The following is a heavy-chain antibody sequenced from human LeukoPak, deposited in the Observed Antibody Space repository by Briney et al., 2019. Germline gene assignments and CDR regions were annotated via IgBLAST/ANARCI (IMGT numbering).Heavy chain of an antibody. V-gene: IGHV3-23*01. Sequence: GGSLRLSCAASGFTFRNYLMNWVRQAPGKGLEWVSFISSTGGTIYYADSVKGRFTVSRDNSKNTLYLQMNSLRAEDTAVYYCAKSSGIAPYYFDYWGQGTLVTVSS. CDR1: GFTFRNYL. J-gene: IGHJ4*02. CDR3: AKSSGIAPYYFDY. CDR2: ISSTGGTI. D-gene: IGHD1-26*01.